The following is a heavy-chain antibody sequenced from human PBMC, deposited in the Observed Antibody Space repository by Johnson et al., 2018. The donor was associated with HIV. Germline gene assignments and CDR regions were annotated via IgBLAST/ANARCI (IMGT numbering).Heavy chain of an antibody. V-gene: IGHV3-30-3*01. Sequence: QMQLVESGGGVVQPGRSLRLSCAASGFTFSSYAMHWVRQAPGKGLEWVAVISYDGSNQYYADSVKGRFTISRDNSKNTLYLQMNILSAEDTAVYYCARAPEVRGVDAFDIWGQGTVVTVSS. CDR2: ISYDGSNQ. D-gene: IGHD3-10*01. CDR1: GFTFSSYA. J-gene: IGHJ3*02. CDR3: ARAPEVRGVDAFDI.